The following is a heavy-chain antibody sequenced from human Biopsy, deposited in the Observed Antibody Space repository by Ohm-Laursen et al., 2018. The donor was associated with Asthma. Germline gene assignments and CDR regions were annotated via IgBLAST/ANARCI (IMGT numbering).Heavy chain of an antibody. CDR2: IKPDGSQT. V-gene: IGHV3-7*01. CDR1: RFAFNNSS. Sequence: SLRLSCTASRFAFNNSSMTWVRQAPGKGLQWLAFIKPDGSQTYYADSVEGRFSISRDNSKNSLYLQMSSLRGEDTAIYYCATLSWYASQYWGQGTLVTVSS. J-gene: IGHJ4*02. CDR3: ATLSWYASQY. D-gene: IGHD2-2*01.